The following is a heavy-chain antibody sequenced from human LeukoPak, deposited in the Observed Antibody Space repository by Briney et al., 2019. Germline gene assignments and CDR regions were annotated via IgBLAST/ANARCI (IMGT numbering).Heavy chain of an antibody. V-gene: IGHV3-30*14. CDR3: STSLASARAAGYYFDY. CDR1: GFTFSTYA. D-gene: IGHD6-6*01. Sequence: GGSLRLSCAASGFTFSTYAMHWVRQAPGKGLEWVAFISYDGTNKYCADSVKGRFTISRDNSKNTLSLQMNSLRAEDTVVYYCSTSLASARAAGYYFDYWGQGTLVTVSS. J-gene: IGHJ4*02. CDR2: ISYDGTNK.